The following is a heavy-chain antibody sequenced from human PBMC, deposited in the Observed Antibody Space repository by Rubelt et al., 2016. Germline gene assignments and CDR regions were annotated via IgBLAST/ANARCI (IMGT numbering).Heavy chain of an antibody. J-gene: IGHJ4*02. CDR2: VDHRGTT. CDR1: GESFSGFY. Sequence: QVHLQQWGAGLLKPSETLSLTCAVYGESFSGFYWTWIRQPPGRGLEWIGEVDHRGTTNYNPALKSRVTISADTSKNQCSLKRKSVTAADTAVYYAARRVYSDESCYSVDYWGQGTLTTVSS. V-gene: IGHV4-34*01. D-gene: IGHD5-18*01. CDR3: ARRVYSDESCYSVDY.